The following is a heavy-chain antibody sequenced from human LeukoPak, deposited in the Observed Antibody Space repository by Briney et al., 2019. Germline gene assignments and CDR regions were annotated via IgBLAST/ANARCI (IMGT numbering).Heavy chain of an antibody. J-gene: IGHJ6*02. V-gene: IGHV1-69*13. CDR1: GGTFSSYA. CDR2: IIPIFGTA. D-gene: IGHD4-17*01. CDR3: ARGITDYGYYYGMDV. Sequence: GASVNVSCKASGGTFSSYAISWVRQAPGQGPEWMGGIIPIFGTANYAQKFQGRVTITADESTSTAYMELSSLRSEDTAVYYCARGITDYGYYYGMDVWGQGTTVTVSS.